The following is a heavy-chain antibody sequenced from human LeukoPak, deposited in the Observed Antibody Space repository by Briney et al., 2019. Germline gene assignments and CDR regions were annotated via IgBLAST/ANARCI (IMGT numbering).Heavy chain of an antibody. Sequence: GESLRLSCAASGFTFNRYWIHWVRQAPGKGLEWVSRINPDGSTTTYADSVKGRFTISRDNSKNTLYLQMNSLRAEDTAVYYCARAGADVTTPYGYWGQGTLVTVSS. CDR1: GFTFNRYW. CDR2: INPDGSTT. CDR3: ARAGADVTTPYGY. D-gene: IGHD4-17*01. V-gene: IGHV3-74*01. J-gene: IGHJ4*02.